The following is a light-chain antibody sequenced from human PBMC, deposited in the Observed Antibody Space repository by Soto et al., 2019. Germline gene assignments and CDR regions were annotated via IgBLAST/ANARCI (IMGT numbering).Light chain of an antibody. Sequence: DIQMTQAPSTLSASVGDRVTITCRASQSIDSWLAWYQHKPGKAPKLLIFKASTLETGVPSRFSGSGSETEFTLTISSLQPDDSATYYCKPYNSYSRTFGQGTKGDIK. J-gene: IGKJ1*01. CDR3: KPYNSYSRT. CDR1: QSIDSW. CDR2: KAS. V-gene: IGKV1-5*03.